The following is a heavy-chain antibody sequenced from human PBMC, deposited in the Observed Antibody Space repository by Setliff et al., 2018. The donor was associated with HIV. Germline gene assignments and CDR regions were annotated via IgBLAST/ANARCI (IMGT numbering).Heavy chain of an antibody. CDR1: GGTFSSYA. D-gene: IGHD3-22*01. CDR2: IIPILGIA. V-gene: IGHV1-69*10. Sequence: ASVKVSCKASGGTFSSYAISWVRQAPGQGLEWMGGIIPILGIANYAQKFQGRVTITADKSTSTAYMELSSLTSDDAAVYFCARDNVDSDSRTYLHHWGQGTLVTVSS. CDR3: ARDNVDSDSRTYLHH. J-gene: IGHJ5*02.